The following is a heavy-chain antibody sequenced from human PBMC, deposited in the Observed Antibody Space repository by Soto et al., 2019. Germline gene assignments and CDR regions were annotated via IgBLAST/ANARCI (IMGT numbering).Heavy chain of an antibody. CDR3: VKDGLGGTTTSNWFDP. V-gene: IGHV3-23*01. Sequence: ELQLLESGGGLAQPGGSLRLSCAASGFTFSSYAMSWVRQAPGRGLQCVSTMTASGGATYYADSVQGRFTISRDNSKNTLNLQMDGLTADDTAMYYCVKDGLGGTTTSNWFDPWGQGTLVTVSS. CDR2: MTASGGAT. CDR1: GFTFSSYA. J-gene: IGHJ5*02. D-gene: IGHD3-3*01.